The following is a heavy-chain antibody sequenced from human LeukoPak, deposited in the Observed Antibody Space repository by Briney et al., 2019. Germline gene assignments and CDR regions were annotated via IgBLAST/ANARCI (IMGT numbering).Heavy chain of an antibody. J-gene: IGHJ3*02. CDR3: ARDRGYSYGYDAFDI. Sequence: SETLSLTCAVYGGSFSGYYWSWIRQPPGKGLEWIGEINHSGSTNYNPSLKSRVTISVDTSKNQFSLKLSSVTAADTAVYYCARDRGYSYGYDAFDIWGQGTMVTVSS. CDR1: GGSFSGYY. CDR2: INHSGST. D-gene: IGHD5-18*01. V-gene: IGHV4-34*01.